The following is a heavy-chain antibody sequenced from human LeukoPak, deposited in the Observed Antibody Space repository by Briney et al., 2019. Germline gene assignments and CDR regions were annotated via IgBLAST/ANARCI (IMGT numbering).Heavy chain of an antibody. CDR3: ARADSLITTLPHY. CDR2: ISAYNGNT. Sequence: ASVKVSCKASGYTFTSYDINWVRQATGQGLEWMGWISAYNGNTNYAQKLQGRVTMTTDTSTSTAYMELRSLRSDDTAVYYCARADSLITTLPHYWGQGTLVTVSS. CDR1: GYTFTSYD. J-gene: IGHJ4*02. V-gene: IGHV1-18*01. D-gene: IGHD3-16*01.